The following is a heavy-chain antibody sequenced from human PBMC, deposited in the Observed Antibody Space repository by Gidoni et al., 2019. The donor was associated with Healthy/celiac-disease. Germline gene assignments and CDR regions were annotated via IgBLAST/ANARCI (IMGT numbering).Heavy chain of an antibody. CDR3: AKVLLDRYFDL. Sequence: EVQLLESGGGLVQPGGSLRLSCAASGFTFSSYAMSWVRQAPGKGVEWVSVISGSGGSKYYADSLKGRFTISRDNSKNTLYLQMNSLRAEDTAVYYCAKVLLDRYFDLWGRGTLVTVSS. CDR2: ISGSGGSK. J-gene: IGHJ2*01. CDR1: GFTFSSYA. V-gene: IGHV3-23*01. D-gene: IGHD3-3*01.